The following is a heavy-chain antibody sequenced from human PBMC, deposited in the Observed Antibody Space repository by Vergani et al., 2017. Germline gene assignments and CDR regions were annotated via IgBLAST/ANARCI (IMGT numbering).Heavy chain of an antibody. CDR3: ALPRIAGLRTFDY. CDR2: ITPFFPTG. Sequence: QVQLVQSGAEVKKPGSSVKVSCKASGGTFNIYSVSWLRQAPGQGPEWMGGITPFFPTGHYAQKFQGRVTITADESATTVYMELSSLRSEDTAVYYCALPRIAGLRTFDYWGQGTLVTVSS. D-gene: IGHD6-13*01. J-gene: IGHJ4*02. CDR1: GGTFNIYS. V-gene: IGHV1-69*12.